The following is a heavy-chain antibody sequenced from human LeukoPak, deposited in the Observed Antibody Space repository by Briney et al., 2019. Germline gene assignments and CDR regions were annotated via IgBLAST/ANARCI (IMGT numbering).Heavy chain of an antibody. D-gene: IGHD3-9*01. CDR2: IYYSGST. J-gene: IGHJ6*03. V-gene: IGHV4-39*07. CDR3: ASHVLRYFDWLLPDYYYMDV. CDR1: GGSISSSSYY. Sequence: SETLSLTCTVSGGSISSSSYYWGWIRQPPGKGLEWIGSIYYSGSTYYNPSLKSRVTISVDTSKNQFSLKLSSVTAADTAVYYCASHVLRYFDWLLPDYYYMDVWGKGTTVTVSS.